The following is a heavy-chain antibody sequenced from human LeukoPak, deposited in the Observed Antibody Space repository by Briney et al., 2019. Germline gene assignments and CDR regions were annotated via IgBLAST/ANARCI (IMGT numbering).Heavy chain of an antibody. D-gene: IGHD3-22*01. CDR1: GFTFSSYA. V-gene: IGHV3-30*03. CDR3: ATSRDFYDTSGYYPYYFDC. CDR2: IPNDRRNN. Sequence: GGSLRLSCAASGFTFSSYAMSWVRQAPGKGLEWVAVIPNDRRNNYYGDSVKGRFTISRDNSKNTLYLQMNSLRAEDTAVYYCATSRDFYDTSGYYPYYFDCWGQGTLVTVSS. J-gene: IGHJ4*02.